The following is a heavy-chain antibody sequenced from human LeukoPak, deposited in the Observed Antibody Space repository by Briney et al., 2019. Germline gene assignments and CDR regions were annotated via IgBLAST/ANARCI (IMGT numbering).Heavy chain of an antibody. Sequence: SETLSLTCTVSGGSISSYYWSWIRQPPGKGLEWIGYIYYSGSTNYNPSLKSRVTISVDTSKTQFSLKLSSVTAADTAVYYCARTIPGGSPDYYYGMDVWGQGTTVTVSS. CDR3: ARTIPGGSPDYYYGMDV. D-gene: IGHD1-26*01. J-gene: IGHJ6*02. V-gene: IGHV4-59*01. CDR2: IYYSGST. CDR1: GGSISSYY.